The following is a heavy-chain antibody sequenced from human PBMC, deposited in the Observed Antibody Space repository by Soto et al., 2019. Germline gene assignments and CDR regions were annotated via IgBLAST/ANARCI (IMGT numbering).Heavy chain of an antibody. V-gene: IGHV3-23*01. J-gene: IGHJ4*02. CDR1: GFSFGVYA. CDR2: ISGSGSGT. CDR3: ARTRDYDSTGYLRTFDY. D-gene: IGHD3-22*01. Sequence: EVQLLESGGGLVQPGRSLRLSCAASGFSFGVYAMSWVRQAPGKGLEWVSVISGSGSGTHYADSVRGRFTISRDNVKGTLFVQMNNLRADDTAVYYCARTRDYDSTGYLRTFDYWGPGTLVSVSS.